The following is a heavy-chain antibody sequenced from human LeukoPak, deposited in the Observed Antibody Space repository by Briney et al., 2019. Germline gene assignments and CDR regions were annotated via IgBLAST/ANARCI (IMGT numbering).Heavy chain of an antibody. CDR1: GGTFSSYA. Sequence: SVTVSCKASGGTFSSYAISWERQAPGQGHEWMGMSIPIFGTANYAQKFQGRLTITTDESTSTAYMELSSLRSEDTAVYYCARAPGYSSGWQFFDYWGQGTLVTVSS. CDR3: ARAPGYSSGWQFFDY. CDR2: SIPIFGTA. D-gene: IGHD6-19*01. J-gene: IGHJ4*02. V-gene: IGHV1-69*05.